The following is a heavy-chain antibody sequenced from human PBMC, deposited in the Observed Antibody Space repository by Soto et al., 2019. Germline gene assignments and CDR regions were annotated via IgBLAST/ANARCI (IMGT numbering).Heavy chain of an antibody. CDR3: ARGGIVLMVYAPTNAFDI. J-gene: IGHJ3*02. V-gene: IGHV3-21*01. Sequence: EVQLVESGGGLVKPGGSLRLSCAASGFTFSSYSMNWVRQPPGKGLEWVSSISSSSSYIYYADSVKGRFTISRDNAKNSRYLQMNSLGAEDTAVYYCARGGIVLMVYAPTNAFDIWGQGTMVTVSS. D-gene: IGHD2-8*01. CDR2: ISSSSSYI. CDR1: GFTFSSYS.